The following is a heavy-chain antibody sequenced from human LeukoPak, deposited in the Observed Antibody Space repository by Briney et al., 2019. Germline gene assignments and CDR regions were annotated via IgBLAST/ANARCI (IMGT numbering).Heavy chain of an antibody. J-gene: IGHJ4*02. Sequence: PGGSLRLSCAASGFSFSNHWMSWVRQAPGKGLEWVASINLDGTDKYYVDAVKGRFTISRDNAKNSLFLDMNSLRATDTAVYYCVRNGGSLDYWGQGTLVTVSS. D-gene: IGHD2-15*01. CDR1: GFSFSNHW. CDR3: VRNGGSLDY. CDR2: INLDGTDK. V-gene: IGHV3-7*01.